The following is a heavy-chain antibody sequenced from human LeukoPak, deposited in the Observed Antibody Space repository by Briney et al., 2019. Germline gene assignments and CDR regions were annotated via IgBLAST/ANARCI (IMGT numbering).Heavy chain of an antibody. D-gene: IGHD3-10*01. Sequence: SQTLSLTCAVSGGSISSGGYSWSWIRQPPGKGLEWIGYIYHSGSTYYNPSLKCRVTISVDRSKNQFSLKLSSVTAADTAVYYCARVLLSQYYFDYWGQGTLVTVSS. J-gene: IGHJ4*02. CDR1: GGSISSGGYS. CDR2: IYHSGST. V-gene: IGHV4-30-2*01. CDR3: ARVLLSQYYFDY.